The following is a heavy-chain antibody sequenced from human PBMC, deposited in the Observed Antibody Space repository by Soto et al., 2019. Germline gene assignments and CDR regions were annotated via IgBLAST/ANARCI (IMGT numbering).Heavy chain of an antibody. D-gene: IGHD6-19*01. CDR3: ARAPLIAVAGLFDY. Sequence: ASVKVSCKASGYTFTSYGISWVRQAPGQGLEWMGWISAYNGNTNYAQKLQGRVTMTTDTSTSTAYMELRSLRSDDTAVYYCARAPLIAVAGLFDYWGQGALVTSPQ. V-gene: IGHV1-18*04. CDR2: ISAYNGNT. CDR1: GYTFTSYG. J-gene: IGHJ4*02.